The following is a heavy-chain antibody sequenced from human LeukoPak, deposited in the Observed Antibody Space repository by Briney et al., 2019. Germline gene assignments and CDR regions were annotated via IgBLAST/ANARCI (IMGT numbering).Heavy chain of an antibody. V-gene: IGHV1-8*01. CDR1: GYTFTSYD. Sequence: ASVKVSCKASGYTFTSYDINWVRQATGQGLEWMGWMNPNSGNTGYAQKPQGRVTMTTDTSTSTAYMELRSLRSDDTAVYYCARDRRGPQDYWGQGTLVTVSS. J-gene: IGHJ4*02. CDR3: ARDRRGPQDY. CDR2: MNPNSGNT.